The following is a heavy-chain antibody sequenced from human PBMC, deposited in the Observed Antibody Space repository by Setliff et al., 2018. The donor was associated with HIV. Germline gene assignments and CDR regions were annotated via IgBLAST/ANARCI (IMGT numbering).Heavy chain of an antibody. Sequence: ASVKVSCKASGYTFTGYYVHWVRQAPGQGLEWMGIINPSSGSTTYAQKFQGRVTMTRDTSTSTVYMELSSLRSEDTAVHYCARDPAPSSSASYFQHWGQGTPVTVSS. CDR3: ARDPAPSSSASYFQH. CDR2: INPSSGST. J-gene: IGHJ1*01. D-gene: IGHD6-6*01. V-gene: IGHV1-46*01. CDR1: GYTFTGYY.